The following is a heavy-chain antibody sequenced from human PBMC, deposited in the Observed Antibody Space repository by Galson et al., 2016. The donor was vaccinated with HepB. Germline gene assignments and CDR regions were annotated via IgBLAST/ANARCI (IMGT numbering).Heavy chain of an antibody. CDR1: GLTFSNAW. CDR3: STKLTPWPNPYYYYGLDV. Sequence: SLRLSCAASGLTFSNAWMTWVRQAPGKGLEWVGRIKKTADGGTTDYAAPVKGRFTISRDDSKNTLYLQMNSLKTEDTAVYYCSTKLTPWPNPYYYYGLDVWGQGTTVTVSS. D-gene: IGHD1-14*01. V-gene: IGHV3-15*01. CDR2: IKKTADGGTT. J-gene: IGHJ6*02.